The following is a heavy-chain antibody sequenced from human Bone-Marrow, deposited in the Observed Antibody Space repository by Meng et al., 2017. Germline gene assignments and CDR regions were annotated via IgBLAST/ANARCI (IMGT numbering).Heavy chain of an antibody. CDR1: GYICTGYY. CDR3: ATYYYDSSGYSRVDDY. Sequence: ASSMVFCNASGYICTGYYMHWLRHAPGQGLEWMGWINPSSGGTNYAEKFQGRVTMTRDTSISTAYMELSRLISDDADVYYYATYYYDSSGYSRVDDYWGQGTLVTVSS. V-gene: IGHV1-2*02. J-gene: IGHJ4*02. CDR2: INPSSGGT. D-gene: IGHD3-22*01.